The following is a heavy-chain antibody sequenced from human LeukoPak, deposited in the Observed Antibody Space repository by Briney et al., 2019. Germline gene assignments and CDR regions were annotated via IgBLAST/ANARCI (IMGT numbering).Heavy chain of an antibody. D-gene: IGHD2-15*01. CDR3: ARALYDSLGRGGYFDS. J-gene: IGHJ4*02. CDR1: GFIFSSYG. V-gene: IGHV3-48*04. CDR2: ISSSGSTI. Sequence: GGSLRFSCAASGFIFSSYGMHWVRQAPGKGLEWVSYISSSGSTIYYADSVKGRFTISRDNAKNSLYLQMNSLRAEDTAVYYCARALYDSLGRGGYFDSWGQGTLVTVSS.